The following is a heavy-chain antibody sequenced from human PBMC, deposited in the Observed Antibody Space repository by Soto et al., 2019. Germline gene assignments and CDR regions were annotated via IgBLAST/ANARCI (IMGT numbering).Heavy chain of an antibody. Sequence: PGGSLRLSCAASGFTFSSYAMHWVRQAPGKGLEWVAVISYDGSNKYYADSVKGRFTISRDNSKNTLYLQMNSLRAEDTAVYYCARDYYDSSGYYPNNIYYYYGMDVWGQGTTVTVSS. CDR3: ARDYYDSSGYYPNNIYYYYGMDV. CDR1: GFTFSSYA. V-gene: IGHV3-30-3*01. J-gene: IGHJ6*02. CDR2: ISYDGSNK. D-gene: IGHD3-22*01.